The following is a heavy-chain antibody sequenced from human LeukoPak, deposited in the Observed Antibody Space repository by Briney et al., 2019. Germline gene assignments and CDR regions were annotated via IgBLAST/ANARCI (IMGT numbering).Heavy chain of an antibody. CDR3: ARDRMRSFDP. V-gene: IGHV4-31*03. CDR1: GGSISSGGYY. D-gene: IGHD2-8*01. Sequence: SETLSLTCTVSGGSISSGGYYWSWIRQHPGQGLEWIGYIYYSGSTYYNPSLKSRVTISVDTSKNQFSLKLSSVTAADTAVYYCARDRMRSFDPWGQGTLVTVSS. J-gene: IGHJ5*02. CDR2: IYYSGST.